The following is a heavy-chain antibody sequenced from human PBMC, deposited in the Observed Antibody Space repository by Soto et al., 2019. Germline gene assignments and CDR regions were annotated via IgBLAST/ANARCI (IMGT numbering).Heavy chain of an antibody. V-gene: IGHV1-69*02. CDR1: GGTFSSYT. J-gene: IGHJ4*02. CDR2: IIPILGIA. CDR3: ARGSGYDAGDFDY. D-gene: IGHD5-12*01. Sequence: QVQLVQSGAEVKKPGSSVKVSCKASGGTFSSYTISWVRQAPGQGLEWMGRIIPILGIANYAQKFQGRVTITADKSTSTAYMERSSLRSEDTAVYYCARGSGYDAGDFDYWGQGTLVTVSS.